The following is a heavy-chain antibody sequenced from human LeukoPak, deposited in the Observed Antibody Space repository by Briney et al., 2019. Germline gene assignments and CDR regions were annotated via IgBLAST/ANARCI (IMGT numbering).Heavy chain of an antibody. CDR1: GGSISSYY. V-gene: IGHV4-59*01. CDR2: IYYSGST. Sequence: PSETLSLTCTVSGGSISSYYWSWIRQPPGKGLEWIGCIYYSGSTNYNPSLKSRVTISVDTSKNQFSLKLSSVTAADTAVYYCARDGGGNYGSGYITWGQGTLVTVSS. CDR3: ARDGGGNYGSGYIT. J-gene: IGHJ4*02. D-gene: IGHD3-10*01.